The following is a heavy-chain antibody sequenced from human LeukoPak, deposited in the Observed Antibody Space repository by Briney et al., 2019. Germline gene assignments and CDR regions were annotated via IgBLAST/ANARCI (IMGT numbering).Heavy chain of an antibody. CDR1: GGSISSSSYY. J-gene: IGHJ4*02. CDR3: ARDGLEYDYVWGSYRNRYYFDY. V-gene: IGHV4-39*07. Sequence: SETLSLTCTVSGGSISSSSYYWGWIRQPPGKGLEWIGSIYYSGSTYYNPSLKSRVTISVDTSKNQFSLKLSSVTAADTAVYYCARDGLEYDYVWGSYRNRYYFDYWGQGTLVTVSS. CDR2: IYYSGST. D-gene: IGHD3-16*02.